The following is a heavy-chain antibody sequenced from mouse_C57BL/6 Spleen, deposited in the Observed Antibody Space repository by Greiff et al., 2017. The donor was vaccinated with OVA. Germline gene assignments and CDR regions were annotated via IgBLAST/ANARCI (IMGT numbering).Heavy chain of an antibody. CDR1: GYAFSSYW. Sequence: VQLQQSGAELVKPGASVKISCKASGYAFSSYWMNWVKQRPGKGLEWIGQIYPGDGDTNYNGKFKGKATLTADKSSSTAYMQLSSLTSEDSAVYFCARPGSSPDWFAYWGQGTLVTVSA. J-gene: IGHJ3*01. V-gene: IGHV1-80*01. CDR2: IYPGDGDT. CDR3: ARPGSSPDWFAY. D-gene: IGHD1-1*01.